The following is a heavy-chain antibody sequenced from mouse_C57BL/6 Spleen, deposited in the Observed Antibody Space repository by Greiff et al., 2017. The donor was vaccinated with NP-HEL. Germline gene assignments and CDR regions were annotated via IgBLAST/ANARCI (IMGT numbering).Heavy chain of an antibody. D-gene: IGHD1-1*01. Sequence: VQLQQPGAELVKPGASVKLSCKASGYTFTSYWMQWVKQRPGQGLEWIGEIDPSDSYTNYNQKFKGKATLTVDPSSSTAYMQLSSLTSEDSAVYYCARGNYGSSYFDYWGQGTTLTVSS. J-gene: IGHJ2*01. CDR1: GYTFTSYW. CDR2: IDPSDSYT. CDR3: ARGNYGSSYFDY. V-gene: IGHV1-50*01.